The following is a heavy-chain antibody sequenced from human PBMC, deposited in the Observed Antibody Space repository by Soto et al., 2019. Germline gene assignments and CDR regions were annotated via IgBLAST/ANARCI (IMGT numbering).Heavy chain of an antibody. J-gene: IGHJ4*02. D-gene: IGHD5-12*01. CDR3: ARHPYSGYDFDY. V-gene: IGHV4-39*01. Sequence: PSETLSLTCTVSGGSISTSSYYWGWIRQPPGKGLEWIGSIFYSGSTYYNPSLKSRVIISVDTSKNQFSLKLSSVTAADTAVYYCARHPYSGYDFDYWGQGTQVTVSS. CDR1: GGSISTSSYY. CDR2: IFYSGST.